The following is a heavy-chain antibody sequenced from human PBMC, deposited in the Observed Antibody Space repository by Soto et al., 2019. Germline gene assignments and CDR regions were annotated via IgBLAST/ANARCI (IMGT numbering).Heavy chain of an antibody. CDR3: ARDRYDFWSGYYNYYMDV. CDR1: GGSISSGGYY. D-gene: IGHD3-3*01. V-gene: IGHV4-31*03. CDR2: IYYSGST. J-gene: IGHJ6*03. Sequence: SETLSLTCTVSGGSISSGGYYWSWIRQHPGKGLEWIGYIYYSGSTYYNPSLKSRVTISVDTSKNQFSLKLSSVTAADTAVYYCARDRYDFWSGYYNYYMDVWGKGTTVTVSS.